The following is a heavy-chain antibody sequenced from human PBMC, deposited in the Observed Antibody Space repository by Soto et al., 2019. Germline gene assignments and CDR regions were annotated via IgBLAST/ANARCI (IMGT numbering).Heavy chain of an antibody. V-gene: IGHV4-34*01. D-gene: IGHD6-13*01. J-gene: IGHJ4*02. Sequence: PSETLSLTCAVYDGSFSGYYWSWIRQSPGKGLEWIGEINHSGGTNYNPSLKSRVTISLDTSKSQFSLRLSSVTAADTAVYYCARGEPMRLYSSSWYYFDYWGQGTLVTVSS. CDR1: DGSFSGYY. CDR3: ARGEPMRLYSSSWYYFDY. CDR2: INHSGGT.